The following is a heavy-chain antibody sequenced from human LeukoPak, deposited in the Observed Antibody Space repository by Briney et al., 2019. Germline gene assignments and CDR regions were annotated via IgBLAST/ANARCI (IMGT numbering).Heavy chain of an antibody. V-gene: IGHV1-69*04. CDR1: GGTFSSYA. J-gene: IGHJ5*02. CDR2: IIPILGIA. CDR3: ARDHRITIFGVVTLEYGNWFDP. Sequence: SVKVSCKASGGTFSSYAISWVRQAPGQGLEWMGRIIPILGIANYAQKFQGRVTITADRSTSTAYMELSSLRSEDTAVYYCARDHRITIFGVVTLEYGNWFDPWGQGTLVTVSS. D-gene: IGHD3-3*01.